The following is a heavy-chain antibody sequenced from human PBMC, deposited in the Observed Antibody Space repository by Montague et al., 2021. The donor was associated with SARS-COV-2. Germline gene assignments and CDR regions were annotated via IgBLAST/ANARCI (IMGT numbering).Heavy chain of an antibody. CDR2: IYITGAT. J-gene: IGHJ5*02. CDR1: GDSISSGRYH. Sequence: TLSLTCTVSGDSISSGRYHWSWVRQPAGKGQEFIGRIYITGATNYNPSLKSRVAISVDTSKNQFSLKLTSVTAADTAVYHCAREQVMWWFDPWGQGTLVTVSS. V-gene: IGHV4-61*02. CDR3: AREQVMWWFDP. D-gene: IGHD2-21*01.